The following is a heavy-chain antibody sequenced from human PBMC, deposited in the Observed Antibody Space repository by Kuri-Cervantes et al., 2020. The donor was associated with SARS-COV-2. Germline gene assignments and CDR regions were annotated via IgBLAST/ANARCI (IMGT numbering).Heavy chain of an antibody. CDR1: GYTFTSYD. CDR2: INPNSGGT. Sequence: ASVKVSCKASGYTFTSYDINWVRQATGQGLEWMGWINPNSGGTNYAQKFQGRVTMTRDTSISTAYMELSRLRSDDTAVYYCARDQGHYDFWSGYYPSSYWGQGTLVTVSS. D-gene: IGHD3-3*01. J-gene: IGHJ4*02. V-gene: IGHV1-2*02. CDR3: ARDQGHYDFWSGYYPSSY.